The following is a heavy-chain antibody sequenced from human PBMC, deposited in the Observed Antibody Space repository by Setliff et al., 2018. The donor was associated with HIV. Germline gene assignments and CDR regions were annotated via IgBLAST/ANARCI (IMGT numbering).Heavy chain of an antibody. V-gene: IGHV4-34*01. CDR3: ATLAAAGESYDY. J-gene: IGHJ4*02. Sequence: PSETRSLTCAVYGGSLIGYYGRWIRQPQGKGLEWIGDVSNTGSTNYNPSLKTRITISADTPKNQFSLRLSSVTAADTAVYYCATLAAAGESYDYWGQGSLVTVSS. CDR2: VSNTGST. D-gene: IGHD6-13*01. CDR1: GGSLIGYY.